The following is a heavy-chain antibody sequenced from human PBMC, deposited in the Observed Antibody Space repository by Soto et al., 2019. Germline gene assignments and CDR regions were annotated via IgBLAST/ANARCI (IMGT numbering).Heavy chain of an antibody. J-gene: IGHJ4*02. V-gene: IGHV3-7*03. CDR2: IKQDGSEK. Sequence: PVGSLRLSCAASGFTFSSYWMSWVRQAPGKGLEWVANIKQDGSEKYYVDSVKGRFTISRDNAKNSLYLQMNSLRAEDTAVYYCARSYLRLGELSLYYWGQGTLVTVSS. CDR3: ARSYLRLGELSLYY. CDR1: GFTFSSYW. D-gene: IGHD3-16*02.